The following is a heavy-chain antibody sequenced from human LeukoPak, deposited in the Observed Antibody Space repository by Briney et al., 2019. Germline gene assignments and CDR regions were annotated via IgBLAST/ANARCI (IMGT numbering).Heavy chain of an antibody. V-gene: IGHV3-7*01. CDR2: IKQGGREK. D-gene: IGHD1-26*01. CDR1: GFTFNDYW. J-gene: IGHJ6*02. CDR3: AKDLVPGELPQSYYYYGMDV. Sequence: GGSLRLSCAASGFTFNDYWMTWVRQAPGKGLEWVANIKQGGREKNYVDSVKGRFTISRDNSKNTLYLQMNSLRAEDTAVYYCAKDLVPGELPQSYYYYGMDVWGQGTTVTVSS.